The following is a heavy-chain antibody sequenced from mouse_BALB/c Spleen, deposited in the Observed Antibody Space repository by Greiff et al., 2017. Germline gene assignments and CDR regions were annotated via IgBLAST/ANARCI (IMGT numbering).Heavy chain of an antibody. CDR1: GYTFTSYW. J-gene: IGHJ2*01. V-gene: IGHV1-87*01. Sequence: QVQLQQSGAELARPGASVKLSCKASGYTFTSYWMQWVKQRPGQGLEWIGAIYPGDGDTRYTQKFKGKATLTADKSSSTAYMQLSSLASEDSAVYYCAREGYYGNYYFDYWGQGTTLTVSS. D-gene: IGHD2-1*01. CDR2: IYPGDGDT. CDR3: AREGYYGNYYFDY.